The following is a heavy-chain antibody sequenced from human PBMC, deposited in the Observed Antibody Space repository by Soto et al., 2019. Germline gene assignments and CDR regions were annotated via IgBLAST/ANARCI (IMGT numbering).Heavy chain of an antibody. CDR2: ISSSSSYI. D-gene: IGHD1-26*01. Sequence: GALRLSCAASGFTFSSYSMNWVRQAPGKGLEWVSSISSSSSYIYYADSVKGRFTISRDNAKNSLYLQMNSLRAEDTAVYYCARDVDSGSYYPDYFDYWGQGTLVTVSS. CDR1: GFTFSSYS. V-gene: IGHV3-21*01. J-gene: IGHJ4*02. CDR3: ARDVDSGSYYPDYFDY.